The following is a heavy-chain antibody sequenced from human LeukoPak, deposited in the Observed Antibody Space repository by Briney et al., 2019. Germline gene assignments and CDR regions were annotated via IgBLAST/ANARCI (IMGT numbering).Heavy chain of an antibody. D-gene: IGHD2-2*02. J-gene: IGHJ6*02. Sequence: SETLSLTCGVSVGSISSGNLWSWVRPSPGKGLEWIGVFYHNGTPNYNPSLKSRVTISADTFKNHFSLKLTSVTAADTAVYYCATAPILRGEGGEHYKYGMDVWGQGPRSSSP. CDR1: VGSISSGNL. V-gene: IGHV4/OR15-8*01. CDR3: ATAPILRGEGGEHYKYGMDV. CDR2: FYHNGTP.